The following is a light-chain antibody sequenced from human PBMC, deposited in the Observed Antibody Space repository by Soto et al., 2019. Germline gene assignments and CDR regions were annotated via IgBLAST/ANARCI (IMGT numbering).Light chain of an antibody. Sequence: ETVLTQSPGTLSLSPGERATLSCRASQSVSSSYLAWYQQKPGQAPRLLIYGASSRATGIPDRFSGSGSGTDFTLTISRLEHEDFAVYYCRQYGRSPPSWTFGQGTKVEIK. CDR1: QSVSSSY. CDR2: GAS. J-gene: IGKJ1*01. V-gene: IGKV3-20*01. CDR3: RQYGRSPPSWT.